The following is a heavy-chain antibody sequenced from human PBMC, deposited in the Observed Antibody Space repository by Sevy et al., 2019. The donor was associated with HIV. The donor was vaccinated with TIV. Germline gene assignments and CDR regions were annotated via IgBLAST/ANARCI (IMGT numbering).Heavy chain of an antibody. CDR2: INPSGVSA. Sequence: ASVKVSCKASGYTFTSNYMHWVRQAPGQVLEWMGIINPSGVSASYAQKFQGRVTVTRDTSTSTVYMELSSLRSEDTAVYYCARDRAAAGKKYYYYGMDVWGQGTTVTVSS. CDR1: GYTFTSNY. D-gene: IGHD6-13*01. V-gene: IGHV1-46*01. CDR3: ARDRAAAGKKYYYYGMDV. J-gene: IGHJ6*02.